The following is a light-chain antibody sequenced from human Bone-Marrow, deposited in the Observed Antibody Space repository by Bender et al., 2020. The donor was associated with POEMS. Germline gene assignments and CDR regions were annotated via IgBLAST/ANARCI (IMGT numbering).Light chain of an antibody. Sequence: QSALTQPASVSGSPGQSITISCTGTSSDVGTYSYVSWYQQHPGKAPKVMIYAFSNRPSGISNRFSGSTSGSTASLTISGLQTEDEADYYCSSYGSSFVFGTGTKVIVL. J-gene: IGLJ1*01. CDR2: AFS. CDR3: SSYGSSFV. V-gene: IGLV2-14*03. CDR1: SSDVGTYSY.